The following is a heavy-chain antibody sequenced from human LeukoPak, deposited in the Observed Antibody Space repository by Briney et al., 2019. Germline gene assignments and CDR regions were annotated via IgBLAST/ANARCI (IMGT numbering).Heavy chain of an antibody. CDR2: ISYDGSNK. J-gene: IGHJ4*02. V-gene: IGHV3-30-3*01. Sequence: GGSLRLSCAASGFTFSSYSMHWVRQAPGKGLEWVAIISYDGSNKYYADSVKGRFTISRDNSKKTLYLEMDNLKIEDTAVYNCARERGSTSCPDYWGQGTLVTVSS. CDR3: ARERGSTSCPDY. CDR1: GFTFSSYS. D-gene: IGHD2-2*01.